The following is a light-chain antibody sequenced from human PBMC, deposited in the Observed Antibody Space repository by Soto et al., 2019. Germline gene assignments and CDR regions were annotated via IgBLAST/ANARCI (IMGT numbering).Light chain of an antibody. Sequence: IVLTQSPGTLSLSPGERATLSSRASQSVPKSYLGWYQQSRGQALRLLIYDVSNRATGIPDRFSGSESWTDYSLTISRLEPEYFAVYYCHQYAWSPLTCGQGTRLEIK. V-gene: IGKV3-20*01. CDR1: QSVPKSY. CDR3: HQYAWSPLT. J-gene: IGKJ5*01. CDR2: DVS.